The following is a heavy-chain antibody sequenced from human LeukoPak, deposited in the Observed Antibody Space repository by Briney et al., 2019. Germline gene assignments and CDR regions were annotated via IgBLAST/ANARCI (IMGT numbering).Heavy chain of an antibody. J-gene: IGHJ4*02. V-gene: IGHV1-69*05. CDR2: IIPIFGTA. CDR3: ARDESGLTGYYSY. D-gene: IGHD3-9*01. CDR1: GGTFSSYA. Sequence: ASVKVSCKXSGGTFSSYAISWVRQAPGQGLEWMGGIIPIFGTANYAQKFQGRVTITTDESTSTAYMELSSLRSEDTAVYYCARDESGLTGYYSYWGQGTLVTVSS.